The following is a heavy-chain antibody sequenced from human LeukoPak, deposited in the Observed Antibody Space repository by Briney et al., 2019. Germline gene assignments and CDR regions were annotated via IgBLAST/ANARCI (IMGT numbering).Heavy chain of an antibody. CDR2: INPNNGGT. V-gene: IGHV1-2*02. J-gene: IGHJ3*02. Sequence: ASVKVSCKASGYTFTGYYMHWVRQAPGQGLEWMGWINPNNGGTNYAQKFQGRVTLTSDTSISTAYMELSSLRSGDTAVYYCARDLLGAEGTIKYDAFDIWGQGTLVTVSS. CDR1: GYTFTGYY. CDR3: ARDLLGAEGTIKYDAFDI. D-gene: IGHD1-7*01.